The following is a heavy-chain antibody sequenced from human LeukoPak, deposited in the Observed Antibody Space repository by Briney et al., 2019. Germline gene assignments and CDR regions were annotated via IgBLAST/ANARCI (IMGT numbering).Heavy chain of an antibody. Sequence: EASVKVSCKASGYTFTSYGISWVRQAPGQGLEWMGWMNPKSGNTGHAQKFQGRVTITRDTSISTVYMELSSLRSEGTAVYFCARVDGSPDYWGRGTLVTVSS. J-gene: IGHJ4*02. CDR2: MNPKSGNT. CDR3: ARVDGSPDY. CDR1: GYTFTSYG. D-gene: IGHD2-15*01. V-gene: IGHV1-8*03.